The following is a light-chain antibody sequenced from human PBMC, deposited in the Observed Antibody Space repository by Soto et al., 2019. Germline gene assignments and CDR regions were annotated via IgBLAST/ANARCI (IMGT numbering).Light chain of an antibody. Sequence: EIVMTQSPATLSVSPGERATLSCRASQSVSSNLAWYQQKPGQAPRLLIYGASTRATGIPARFSGSGSGTKFTLTISSLQSENFAVYYCQQYNNWWTSGQGTKV. J-gene: IGKJ1*01. CDR2: GAS. V-gene: IGKV3-15*01. CDR1: QSVSSN. CDR3: QQYNNWWT.